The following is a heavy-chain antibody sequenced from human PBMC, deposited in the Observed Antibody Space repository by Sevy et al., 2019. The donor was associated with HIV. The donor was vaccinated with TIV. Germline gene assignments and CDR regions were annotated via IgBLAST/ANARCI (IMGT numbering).Heavy chain of an antibody. V-gene: IGHV3-7*01. CDR3: ARDLGAAAGTGYYYGMDV. J-gene: IGHJ6*02. Sequence: GGSLRLSCAASGFTFSSYWMSWVRQAPGKGLEWVANIKQDGSEKYYLDSVKGRFTISRDNAKNSLYLQMNSLRAEDTAVYYCARDLGAAAGTGYYYGMDVWGQGTTVTVSS. CDR1: GFTFSSYW. D-gene: IGHD6-13*01. CDR2: IKQDGSEK.